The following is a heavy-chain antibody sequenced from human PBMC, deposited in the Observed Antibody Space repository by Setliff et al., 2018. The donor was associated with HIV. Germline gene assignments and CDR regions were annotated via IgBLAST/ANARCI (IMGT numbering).Heavy chain of an antibody. D-gene: IGHD3-22*01. CDR2: IYYSGST. Sequence: PSETLSLTCSVSGGSVSSSSHYWGWIRQPPGKGLEWIGSIYYSGSTYYNPSLKSRLTISVDTSNNQFSLKLTSVTDADTAVYYCARQGYNYDSSGYLIPAGYFQHWGQGTLVTVS. CDR1: GGSVSSSSHY. J-gene: IGHJ1*01. V-gene: IGHV4-39*01. CDR3: ARQGYNYDSSGYLIPAGYFQH.